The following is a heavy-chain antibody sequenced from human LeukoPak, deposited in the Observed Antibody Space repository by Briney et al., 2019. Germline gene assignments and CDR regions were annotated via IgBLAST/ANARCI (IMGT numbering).Heavy chain of an antibody. J-gene: IGHJ2*01. V-gene: IGHV3-9*01. CDR3: AKANSNWYLDL. Sequence: GGSLRLSCAASDFNFNDYAMHWVRQAPGKGLEWVSGISWNSGDKAYADSVKGRFTISRDNVKKSLYLQMNSLRSDDTAFYFCAKANSNWYLDLWGRGTLVSVSS. CDR1: DFNFNDYA. CDR2: ISWNSGDK.